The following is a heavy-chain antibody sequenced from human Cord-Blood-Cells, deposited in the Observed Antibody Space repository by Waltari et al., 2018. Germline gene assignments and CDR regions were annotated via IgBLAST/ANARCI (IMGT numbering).Heavy chain of an antibody. V-gene: IGHV1-69*08. CDR1: GGTFSSYT. CDR3: ARDRCGGDCSSPDWYFDL. Sequence: QVQLVQSGAEVKKPGSSVKVSCKASGGTFSSYTISWVRQAPGQGLECMGRIIPILGIANYAQKFQGRGTITADKSTSTAYMELSSLRSEDTAVYYCARDRCGGDCSSPDWYFDLWGRGTLVTVSS. J-gene: IGHJ2*01. CDR2: IIPILGIA. D-gene: IGHD2-21*01.